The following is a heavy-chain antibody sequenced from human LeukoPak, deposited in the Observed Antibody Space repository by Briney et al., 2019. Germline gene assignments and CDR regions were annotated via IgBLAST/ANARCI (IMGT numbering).Heavy chain of an antibody. CDR2: IQISENN. CDR1: GGSISDYY. Sequence: SETLSLTCTVFGGSISDYYWTWIRQPAGKGLEWIGRIQISENNNYNPSLKSRVTLSLDTSKNQFSLKLTSVTAADTAIYCARASVAAGTRWFDYWGQGTLVTVSS. CDR3: ARASVAAGTRWFDY. J-gene: IGHJ4*02. D-gene: IGHD6-13*01. V-gene: IGHV4-4*07.